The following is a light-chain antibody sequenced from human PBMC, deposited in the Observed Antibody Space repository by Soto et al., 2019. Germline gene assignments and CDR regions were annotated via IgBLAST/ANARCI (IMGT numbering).Light chain of an antibody. CDR3: QQANSFPLT. J-gene: IGKJ4*01. V-gene: IGKV1-12*01. CDR1: QGIDSW. Sequence: DIQMTQSPSSVSASVGDRVTITCRASQGIDSWLAWYQQKPGKVPKLLIYTASSLQSGVPSRFSGSGSGTEFTLTISSLQPEDFATYYCQQANSFPLTFGGGTEVEMK. CDR2: TAS.